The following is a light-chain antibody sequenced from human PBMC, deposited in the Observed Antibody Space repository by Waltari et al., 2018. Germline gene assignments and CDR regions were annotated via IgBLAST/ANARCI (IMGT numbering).Light chain of an antibody. V-gene: IGKV1-5*03. J-gene: IGKJ1*01. CDR2: KAS. CDR3: QQYNRYSWT. Sequence: CQASQSISTWLAWYQQKQGKAPKLLIYKASNLERGAPLRFSGSEAEKESTFTCSSLQPNNFATYYCQQYNRYSWTFGQGTKVEIK. CDR1: QSISTW.